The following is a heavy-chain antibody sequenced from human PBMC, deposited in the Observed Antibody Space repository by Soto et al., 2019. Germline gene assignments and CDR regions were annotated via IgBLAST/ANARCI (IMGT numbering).Heavy chain of an antibody. CDR2: IYYSGST. V-gene: IGHV4-31*02. J-gene: IGHJ4*02. CDR1: GGSISSGGYY. Sequence: LCGGSISSGGYYWSWIRQHPGKGLEWIGYIYYSGSTYYNPSLKSRVTISVDTSKNQFSLKLSSVTAADTAVYYCASPSRSSWYSFDYWGQGTLVTVSS. D-gene: IGHD6-13*01. CDR3: ASPSRSSWYSFDY.